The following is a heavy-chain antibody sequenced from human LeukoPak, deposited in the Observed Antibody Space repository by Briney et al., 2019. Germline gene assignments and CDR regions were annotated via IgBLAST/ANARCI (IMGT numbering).Heavy chain of an antibody. J-gene: IGHJ4*02. V-gene: IGHV1-69*05. CDR3: ARDQGGDCYIPGFDY. Sequence: SVKVSCKASGGTFSSYAISWVRQAPAQGLEWMGGIIPIFGTANYAQKFQGRVTITTDESTSTAYMELSSLRSEDTAVYYCARDQGGDCYIPGFDYWGQGTLVTVSS. CDR1: GGTFSSYA. CDR2: IIPIFGTA. D-gene: IGHD5-24*01.